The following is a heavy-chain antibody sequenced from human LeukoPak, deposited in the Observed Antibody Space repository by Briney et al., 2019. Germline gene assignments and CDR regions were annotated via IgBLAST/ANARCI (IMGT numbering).Heavy chain of an antibody. CDR1: GFTFSSYG. V-gene: IGHV3-30*03. CDR3: AGRELLWFGETDY. D-gene: IGHD3-10*01. Sequence: GRSLRLSCVGSGFTFSSYGMHWVRQAPGRGLEWVAVVSFTGSKTFYADSVKGRFTISRDNSKNTLYLQMNSLRAEDTAVYYCAGRELLWFGETDYWGQGTLVTVSS. J-gene: IGHJ4*02. CDR2: VSFTGSKT.